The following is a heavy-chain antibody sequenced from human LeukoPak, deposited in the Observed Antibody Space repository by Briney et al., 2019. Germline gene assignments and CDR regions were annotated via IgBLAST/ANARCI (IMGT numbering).Heavy chain of an antibody. CDR1: GFTFDDYG. CDR2: INWNGGST. Sequence: TGGSLRLSCAASGFTFDDYGMSWVRQAPGKGLEWVSGINWNGGSTYYADSVKGRFTISRDNSKNTLYLQMNSLRAEDTAVYYCAKEGVYDPCQHWGQGTLVTVSS. J-gene: IGHJ1*01. V-gene: IGHV3-23*01. CDR3: AKEGVYDPCQH. D-gene: IGHD3-3*01.